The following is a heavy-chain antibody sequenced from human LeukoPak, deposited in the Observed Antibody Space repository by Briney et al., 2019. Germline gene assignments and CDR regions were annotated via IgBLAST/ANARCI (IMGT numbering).Heavy chain of an antibody. J-gene: IGHJ4*02. V-gene: IGHV3-43*02. CDR2: ISGEGGST. CDR3: AKMAKWCSGGSCYSYYFDY. D-gene: IGHD2-15*01. CDR1: GFTFDDYA. Sequence: PGGSLRLCCAASGFTFDDYAMHWVRQAPGKGLEWVSLISGEGGSTHYADTVKGRFTISRDNSKNSLHLQMNSLRTEDSALYYCAKMAKWCSGGSCYSYYFDYWGQGTLVTVSS.